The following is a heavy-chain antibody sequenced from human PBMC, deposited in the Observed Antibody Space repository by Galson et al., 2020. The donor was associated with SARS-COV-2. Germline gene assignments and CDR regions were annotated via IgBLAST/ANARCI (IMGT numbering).Heavy chain of an antibody. J-gene: IGHJ6*02. V-gene: IGHV3-30*18. CDR2: ISYDGSNK. Sequence: GGSLRLSCAASGFTFSSYGMHWVRQAPGKGLEWVAVISYDGSNKYYADSVKGRFTISRDNSKNTLYLQMNSLRAEDTAVYYCAKANYGGYYYGMDVWGQGTTVTVSS. D-gene: IGHD4-17*01. CDR3: AKANYGGYYYGMDV. CDR1: GFTFSSYG.